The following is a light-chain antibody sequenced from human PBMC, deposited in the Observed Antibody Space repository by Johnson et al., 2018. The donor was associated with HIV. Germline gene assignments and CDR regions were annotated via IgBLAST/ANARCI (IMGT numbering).Light chain of an antibody. CDR1: SSNIGSNY. Sequence: QSVLTQPPSVSAAPGRKVTISCSGSSSNIGSNYVSWYQQVPGTAPKFLIYDNNKRPSGIPDRLSGSKSGTSSTLAITGLQTGDEADYYCGTWDSSLSTYYVFGTGTKVTVL. V-gene: IGLV1-51*01. CDR2: DNN. CDR3: GTWDSSLSTYYV. J-gene: IGLJ1*01.